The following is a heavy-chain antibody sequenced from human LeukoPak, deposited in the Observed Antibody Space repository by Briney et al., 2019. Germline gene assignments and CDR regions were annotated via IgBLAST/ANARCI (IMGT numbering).Heavy chain of an antibody. V-gene: IGHV3-23*01. CDR3: ANQVIAAAGTFDY. J-gene: IGHJ4*02. Sequence: GGSLRLSCAASGFTFSSYAMSWVRQAPGKGLEWVSAISGSGGSTYYADPVKGRFTISRDNSKNTLYLQMNSLRAEDTAVYYCANQVIAAAGTFDYWGQGTLVTVSS. CDR1: GFTFSSYA. CDR2: ISGSGGST. D-gene: IGHD6-13*01.